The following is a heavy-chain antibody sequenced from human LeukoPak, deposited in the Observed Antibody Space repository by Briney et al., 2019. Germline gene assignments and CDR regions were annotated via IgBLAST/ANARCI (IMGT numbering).Heavy chain of an antibody. CDR2: ISSSSSTI. Sequence: GGSLRLSCAASGFTFSSYTMNWVRQAPGKGLEWVSYISSSSSTIHYADSVKGRFTISRDNAKNSLYLQMNSLRAEDTAVYYCARQFYGDYEYFFDYWGQGTLVTVSS. CDR3: ARQFYGDYEYFFDY. CDR1: GFTFSSYT. V-gene: IGHV3-48*01. J-gene: IGHJ4*02. D-gene: IGHD4-17*01.